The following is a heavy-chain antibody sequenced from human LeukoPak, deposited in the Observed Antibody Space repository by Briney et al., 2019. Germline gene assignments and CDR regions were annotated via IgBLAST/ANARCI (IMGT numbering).Heavy chain of an antibody. CDR3: AKDLNWGFVE. Sequence: GGSLRLSCAASGFTFSSYGMHWVRQVPGKGLKWVAFIGYDGSNTYYADSVKGRFTISRDNSKNTLYLQMNSLRGEDTAVYYCAKDLNWGFVEWGQGTLVTVSS. CDR2: IGYDGSNT. V-gene: IGHV3-30*02. J-gene: IGHJ4*02. D-gene: IGHD7-27*01. CDR1: GFTFSSYG.